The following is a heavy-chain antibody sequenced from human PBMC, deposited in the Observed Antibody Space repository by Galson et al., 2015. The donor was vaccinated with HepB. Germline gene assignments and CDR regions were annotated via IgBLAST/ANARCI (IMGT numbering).Heavy chain of an antibody. Sequence: SLRLSCAASGFIFSSYNMNWVRQAPGKGLEWVSYISSSSITIYYADSVEGRFTISRDNAKNSLYLQMNSLRAEDTAVYYCARVPYYYGMDVWSQGTTVTVSS. CDR3: ARVPYYYGMDV. V-gene: IGHV3-48*01. J-gene: IGHJ6*02. CDR1: GFIFSSYN. CDR2: ISSSSITI.